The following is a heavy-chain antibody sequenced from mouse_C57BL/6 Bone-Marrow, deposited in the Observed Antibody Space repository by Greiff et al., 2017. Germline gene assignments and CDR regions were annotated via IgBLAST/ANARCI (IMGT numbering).Heavy chain of an antibody. J-gene: IGHJ3*01. Sequence: QVQLQQPGAELVMPGASVKLSCKASGYTFTSYWMHWVKQRPGQGLEWIGEIDPSDSYTNYNQKFKGKSTLTVDKSSSTAYMQLSSLTSKDSAVYDCARGAYYSNYRFAYWGQGTLVTVSA. CDR3: ARGAYYSNYRFAY. V-gene: IGHV1-69*01. D-gene: IGHD2-5*01. CDR2: IDPSDSYT. CDR1: GYTFTSYW.